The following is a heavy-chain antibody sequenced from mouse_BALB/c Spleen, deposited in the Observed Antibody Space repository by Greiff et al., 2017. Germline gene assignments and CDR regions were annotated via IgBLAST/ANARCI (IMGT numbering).Heavy chain of an antibody. CDR2: ISTYYGNT. J-gene: IGHJ3*01. V-gene: IGHV1-67*01. CDR3: ARDGNSPFAY. D-gene: IGHD2-1*01. Sequence: VQRVESGPELVRPGVSVKISCKGSGYTFTDYAMHWVKQSHAKSLEWIGVISTYYGNTNYNQKFKGKATMTVDKSSSTAYMELARLTSEDSAIYYCARDGNSPFAYWGQGTLVTVSA. CDR1: GYTFTDYA.